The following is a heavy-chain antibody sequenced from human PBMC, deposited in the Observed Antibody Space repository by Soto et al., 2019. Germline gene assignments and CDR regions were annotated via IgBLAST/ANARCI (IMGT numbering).Heavy chain of an antibody. CDR3: ARHGEDCRSTSCYSWFDP. CDR2: IYYSGST. CDR1: GGSISSSSYY. V-gene: IGHV4-39*01. Sequence: QLQLQESGPGLVKPSETLSLTCTVSGGSISSSSYYWGWIRQPPGKGLEWIGSIYYSGSTYYNPSLKSRVTISVDTSKHQFSLQLSSATAADTAVYYCARHGEDCRSTSCYSWFDPWGQGTLVTVSS. J-gene: IGHJ5*02. D-gene: IGHD2-2*01.